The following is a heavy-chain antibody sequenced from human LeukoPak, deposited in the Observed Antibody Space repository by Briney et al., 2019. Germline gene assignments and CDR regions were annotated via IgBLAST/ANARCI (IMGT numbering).Heavy chain of an antibody. D-gene: IGHD2-2*01. CDR3: ARQDIVVVPAATDAFDI. V-gene: IGHV4-39*01. Sequence: SETLSLTCTVSGGSISSSSYYWGWIRQPPGKGLEWIVSIYYSGSTYYNPSLKSRVTISVDTSKNQFSLKLSSVTAADTAVYYCARQDIVVVPAATDAFDIWGQGTMVTVSS. CDR1: GGSISSSSYY. CDR2: IYYSGST. J-gene: IGHJ3*02.